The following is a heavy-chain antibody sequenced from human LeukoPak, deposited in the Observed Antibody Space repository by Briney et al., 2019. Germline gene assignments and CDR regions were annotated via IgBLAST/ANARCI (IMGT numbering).Heavy chain of an antibody. CDR3: ARDPYSGNYGNYYYYYMDV. CDR2: IYSGGST. V-gene: IGHV3-53*01. D-gene: IGHD1-26*01. J-gene: IGHJ6*03. CDR1: GFTVSSNY. Sequence: QTGGSLRLSCAASGFTVSSNYMNWVRQAPGKGLEWVSVIYSGGSTYYADSVKGRFIISRDNAKNSLYLQMNSLGPEDTAVYYCARDPYSGNYGNYYYYYMDVWGKGTTVTISS.